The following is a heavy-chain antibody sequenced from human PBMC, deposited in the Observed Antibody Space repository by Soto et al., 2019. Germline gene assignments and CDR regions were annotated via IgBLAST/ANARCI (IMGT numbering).Heavy chain of an antibody. CDR2: IYHSGST. V-gene: IGHV4-30-2*01. D-gene: IGHD5-12*01. CDR1: GGSISSGGYS. J-gene: IGHJ4*02. CDR3: AAGGGLPRYY. Sequence: QLQLQESGSGLVKPSQTLTLTCAVSGGSISSGGYSWSWIRQPPGKGLEWIGYIYHSGSTYYNPSLRRRVTISVDRSENQSSLKLSSVTAADTAVYYWAAGGGLPRYYWGQGTLVTVSS.